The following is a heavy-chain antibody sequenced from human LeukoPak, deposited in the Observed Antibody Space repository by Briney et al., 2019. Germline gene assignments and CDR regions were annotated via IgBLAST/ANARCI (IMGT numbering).Heavy chain of an antibody. D-gene: IGHD5-18*01. V-gene: IGHV3-23*01. CDR1: GFTFSSYA. Sequence: GGSLRLSCAASGFTFSSYAMSWVRQAPGKGLEWVSAISGSGGSTYYADSVKGRFTISRDNSRDTLYLQMNSLRAEDTAVYYCAKAPRLWAHFDYWGQGTLVTVSS. CDR3: AKAPRLWAHFDY. J-gene: IGHJ4*02. CDR2: ISGSGGST.